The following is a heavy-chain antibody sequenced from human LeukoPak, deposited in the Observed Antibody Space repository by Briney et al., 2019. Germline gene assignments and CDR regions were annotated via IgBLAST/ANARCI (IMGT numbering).Heavy chain of an antibody. CDR1: GYSFTNHW. CDR3: ARVSRWFGKTLDV. J-gene: IGHJ6*02. V-gene: IGHV5-51*01. CDR2: IYPGDSDT. Sequence: GESLKISCKGSGYSFTNHWIGWVRQMPGKGLEWMGIIYPGDSDTRYSPSFQGQVTISADKSISTAYLQWSSLKASDTAMFYCARVSRWFGKTLDVWGQGTTVTVSS. D-gene: IGHD3-10*01.